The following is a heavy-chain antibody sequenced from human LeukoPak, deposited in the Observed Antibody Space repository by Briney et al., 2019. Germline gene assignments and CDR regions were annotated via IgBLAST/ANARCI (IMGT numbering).Heavy chain of an antibody. CDR3: AKVDNWKYGHHDF. D-gene: IGHD1-1*01. V-gene: IGHV3-23*01. J-gene: IGHJ4*02. Sequence: GGSLRLSCAASGFTFSSYAMSWVRQAPGKGLEWVSVISGSGDTTNYADSVKGRFTISRDNSKYTLSLQMNSLRAEDTAVYYCAKVDNWKYGHHDFWGQGTLVTVSS. CDR1: GFTFSSYA. CDR2: ISGSGDTT.